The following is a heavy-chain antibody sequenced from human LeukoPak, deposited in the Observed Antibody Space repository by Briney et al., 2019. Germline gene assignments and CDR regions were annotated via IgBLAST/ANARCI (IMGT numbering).Heavy chain of an antibody. J-gene: IGHJ6*02. CDR2: INPSGGST. CDR1: GYTFINYY. Sequence: ASVKVSCKASGYTFINYYMHWVRQAPGQGLEWMGIINPSGGSTTYARKIQGRVTLTTDTSTRTVYMELSRLRSDDPSVYYCAREGYGSGRRPGMGVWGQGTTVTGSS. D-gene: IGHD3-10*01. V-gene: IGHV1-46*01. CDR3: AREGYGSGRRPGMGV.